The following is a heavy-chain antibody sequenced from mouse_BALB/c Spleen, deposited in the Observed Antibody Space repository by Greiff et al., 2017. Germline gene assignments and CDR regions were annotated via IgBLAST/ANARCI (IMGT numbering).Heavy chain of an antibody. V-gene: IGHV7-3*02. CDR2: IRNKANGYTT. D-gene: IGHD2-1*01. CDR1: GFTFTDYY. CDR3: ARDGGNGPWFAY. J-gene: IGHJ3*01. Sequence: EVQLVESGGGLVQPGGSLRLSCATSGFTFTDYYMSWVRQPPGKALEWLGFIRNKANGYTTEYSASVKGRFTISRDNSQSILYLQMNTLRAEDSATYYCARDGGNGPWFAYWGQGTLVTVSA.